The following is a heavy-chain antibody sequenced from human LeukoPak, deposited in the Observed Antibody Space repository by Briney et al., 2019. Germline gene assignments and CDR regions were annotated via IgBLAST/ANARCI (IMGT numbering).Heavy chain of an antibody. V-gene: IGHV1-2*02. CDR2: ISPNSGVT. Sequence: ASVKVSCKTSGYTFTAYYIHWVRQAPGQGLEWMGWISPNSGVTNYAQNFQGRVTMTRDTSISTAYMELSRLSPDDTAVYNCARGMTTVTTCDFWGQGTLVTVSS. CDR3: ARGMTTVTTCDF. D-gene: IGHD4-17*01. J-gene: IGHJ4*02. CDR1: GYTFTAYY.